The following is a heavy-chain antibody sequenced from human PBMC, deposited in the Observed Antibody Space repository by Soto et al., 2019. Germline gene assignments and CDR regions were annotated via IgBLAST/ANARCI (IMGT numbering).Heavy chain of an antibody. CDR3: ARGSGFGESHTDY. V-gene: IGHV4-59*01. CDR2: IYYSGST. Sequence: SETLSLTCTVSGGSISSYYWSWIRQPPGKGLEWIGYIYYSGSTNYNPSLKSRVTISVDTSKNQFSLKLSSVTAADTAVYYCARGSGFGESHTDYWGQGTLVTVSS. CDR1: GGSISSYY. D-gene: IGHD3-10*01. J-gene: IGHJ4*02.